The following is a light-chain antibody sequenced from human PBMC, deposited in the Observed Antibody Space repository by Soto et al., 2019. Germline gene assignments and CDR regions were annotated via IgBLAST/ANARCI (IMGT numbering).Light chain of an antibody. CDR2: AAS. V-gene: IGKV1D-12*01. J-gene: IGKJ4*01. Sequence: DIQMTQSPSSVPASVGDRVTITCRASQGIRSWLAWYQQKPGKAPKLLIFAASSLPSGVPSRFSGRGSGTEFTLTISILQPEDFATYYCQQTDSFPRSFGGGTKVQLK. CDR1: QGIRSW. CDR3: QQTDSFPRS.